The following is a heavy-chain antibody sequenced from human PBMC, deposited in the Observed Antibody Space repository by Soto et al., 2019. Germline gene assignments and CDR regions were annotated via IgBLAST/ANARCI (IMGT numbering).Heavy chain of an antibody. CDR3: AAEVGFGPLFDY. D-gene: IGHD3-3*01. Sequence: QVQLQESGPGLVKPSQTLSLTCTVSGGSISSGGYYWSWIRQLPGKGLDYIGYIYYSGSTYYNPSLMSRVTISVDTFKNRFSLRLSSVTAADTAVYYCAAEVGFGPLFDYWGQGTLVTVSS. CDR2: IYYSGST. J-gene: IGHJ4*02. CDR1: GGSISSGGYY. V-gene: IGHV4-31*03.